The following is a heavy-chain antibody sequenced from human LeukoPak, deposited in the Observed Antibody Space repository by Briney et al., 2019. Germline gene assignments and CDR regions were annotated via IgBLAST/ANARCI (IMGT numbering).Heavy chain of an antibody. CDR1: GFTFSSYS. D-gene: IGHD3-10*01. J-gene: IGHJ4*02. Sequence: GGSLRLSCAASGFTFSSYSMNWVRQAPGKGLEWVSYISSSSSTIYYADSVKGRFTISRDNSKNTVYLQMNSLRVEDMAVYYCTMRGGWGQGTLVTVSS. CDR2: ISSSSSTI. V-gene: IGHV3-48*01. CDR3: TMRGG.